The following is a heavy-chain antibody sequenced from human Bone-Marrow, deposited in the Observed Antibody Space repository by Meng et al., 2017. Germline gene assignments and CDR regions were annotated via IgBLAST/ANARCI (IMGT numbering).Heavy chain of an antibody. CDR3: ARYSSSSLAFDF. V-gene: IGHV4-30-2*01. Sequence: LQLQESGSGPLKTPPTPSLTCAVSGDSISSGGYSWSWIRQPPGKGLEWIGYIYHSGSTYFNPSLKSRVTVSVDRSKNQFSLNLSSVTAADTAVYYCARYSSSSLAFDFGGQGTLVTVFS. D-gene: IGHD6-6*01. CDR1: GDSISSGGYS. CDR2: IYHSGST. J-gene: IGHJ4*02.